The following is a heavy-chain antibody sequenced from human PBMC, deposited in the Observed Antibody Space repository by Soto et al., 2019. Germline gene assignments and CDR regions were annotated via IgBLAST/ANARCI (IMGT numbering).Heavy chain of an antibody. Sequence: SETLSLTCAVYGGSFSGYYWSWIRQPPGKGLEWIGEINHSGSTNYNPSLKSRVTISVDTSKNQFSLKLSSVTAADTAVYYCARGRYYYGSGSYYSTYGMDVWGQGTTVTVSS. V-gene: IGHV4-34*01. D-gene: IGHD3-10*01. J-gene: IGHJ6*02. CDR3: ARGRYYYGSGSYYSTYGMDV. CDR1: GGSFSGYY. CDR2: INHSGST.